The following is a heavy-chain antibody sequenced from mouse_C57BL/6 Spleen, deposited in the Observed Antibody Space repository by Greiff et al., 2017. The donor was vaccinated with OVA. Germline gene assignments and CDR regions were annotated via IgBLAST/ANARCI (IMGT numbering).Heavy chain of an antibody. CDR2: IDPSDSYT. CDR1: GYTFTSYW. D-gene: IGHD2-1*01. Sequence: QVHVKQPGAELVKPGASVKLSCKASGYTFTSYWMQWVKPRPGQGLEWIGEIDPSDSYTNYNPKFKGKATLTVDPSSSTAYMQLSSLTSEDSAVYYCARNYGNSFAYWGQGTLVTVSA. V-gene: IGHV1-50*01. J-gene: IGHJ3*01. CDR3: ARNYGNSFAY.